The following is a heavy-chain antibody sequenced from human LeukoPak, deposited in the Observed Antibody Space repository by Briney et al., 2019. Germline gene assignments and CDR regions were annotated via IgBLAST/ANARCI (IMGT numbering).Heavy chain of an antibody. J-gene: IGHJ3*02. CDR3: ASSTMIVVVDDAFDI. CDR1: GGSISSYY. D-gene: IGHD3-22*01. CDR2: IYYSGST. V-gene: IGHV4-59*08. Sequence: SETLSLTCTVSGGSISSYYWSWIRQPPGKGLEWIGYIYYSGSTNYNPSLKSRVTISVDTSKNQFSLKLSSVTAADTAVYYCASSTMIVVVDDAFDIWGQGTMVTVSS.